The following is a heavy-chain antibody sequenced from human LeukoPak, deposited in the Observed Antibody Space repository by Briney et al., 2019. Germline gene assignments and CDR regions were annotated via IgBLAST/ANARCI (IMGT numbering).Heavy chain of an antibody. V-gene: IGHV1-8*01. CDR2: MNPDSGNT. D-gene: IGHD4-17*01. J-gene: IGHJ5*02. CDR1: GYTFTIYD. CDR3: AVHLPGDYLDP. Sequence: ASVKVSCKASGYTFTIYDINWVRQAAGQGLEWMGWMNPDSGNTDFAQKFQGRVTMTRNTSISTAYMELSSLTSEDAAVYYCAVHLPGDYLDPWGQGTLVTVSS.